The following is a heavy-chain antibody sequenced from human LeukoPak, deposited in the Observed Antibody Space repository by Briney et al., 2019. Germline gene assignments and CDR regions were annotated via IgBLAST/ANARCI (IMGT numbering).Heavy chain of an antibody. J-gene: IGHJ4*02. Sequence: GGSLRLTCAASGFTFSSYAMSWVRQAPGKGLEWVSAISGSGGSTYYADSVKGRFTISRDNSKNTLYLQMNSLRAEDTAVYYCAKMEVVTPNFDYWGQGTLVTVSS. V-gene: IGHV3-23*01. D-gene: IGHD4-23*01. CDR2: ISGSGGST. CDR1: GFTFSSYA. CDR3: AKMEVVTPNFDY.